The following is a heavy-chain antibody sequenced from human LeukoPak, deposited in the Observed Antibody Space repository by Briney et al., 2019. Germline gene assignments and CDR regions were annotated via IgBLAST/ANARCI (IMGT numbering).Heavy chain of an antibody. CDR1: GFTFSSYG. D-gene: IGHD2-2*01. CDR2: ISSNGGST. J-gene: IGHJ3*02. V-gene: IGHV3-64*01. CDR3: STGKIVPAAVSAIDT. Sequence: GGSLRLSCAASGFTFSSYGMHWVRQAPGKGLECVSAISSNGGSTYYANSVKGRFTISRDNSKNTLYLQMDSLRPEDMAVYYCSTGKIVPAAVSAIDTSGQGTMVTVSS.